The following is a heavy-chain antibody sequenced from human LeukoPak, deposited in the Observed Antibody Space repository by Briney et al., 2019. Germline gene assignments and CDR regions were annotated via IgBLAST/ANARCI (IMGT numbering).Heavy chain of an antibody. Sequence: GGSLRLSCAASGSTFSSYAMSWVRQAPGKGLEWVSAISGSGGSTYYADSVKGRFTISRDNSKNTLYLQMNSLRAEDTAVYYCARGEGYDILTGYYEYNWFDPWGQGTLVTVSS. CDR2: ISGSGGST. D-gene: IGHD3-9*01. V-gene: IGHV3-23*01. J-gene: IGHJ5*02. CDR1: GSTFSSYA. CDR3: ARGEGYDILTGYYEYNWFDP.